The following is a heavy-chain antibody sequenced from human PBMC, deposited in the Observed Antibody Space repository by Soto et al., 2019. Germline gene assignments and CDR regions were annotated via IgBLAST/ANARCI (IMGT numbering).Heavy chain of an antibody. Sequence: QVQLVQSGAEVKKPGSSVKVSCKASGGTFSSYAISWVRQAPGQGLAWMGGIIPISGTANYAQKFQGRVTITADESTRTAYMELSSLRSEDTAVYYCARSQGSSTSLAIYYYYYYGMDVWGQGTTVTVSS. J-gene: IGHJ6*02. CDR3: ARSQGSSTSLAIYYYYYYGMDV. D-gene: IGHD2-2*01. CDR2: IIPISGTA. V-gene: IGHV1-69*01. CDR1: GGTFSSYA.